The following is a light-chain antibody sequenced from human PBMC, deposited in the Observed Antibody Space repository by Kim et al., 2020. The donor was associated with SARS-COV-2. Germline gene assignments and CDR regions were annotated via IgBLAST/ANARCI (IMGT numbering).Light chain of an antibody. CDR1: QGISNY. V-gene: IGKV1-17*03. J-gene: IGKJ1*01. Sequence: ASVGDRGTITGRASQGISNYLAWFQQKPGKAPKRLIYVASNLQSGVPSRFSGSRSGTEFTLTISSLQPEDFATYYCVQHYNYPATFGQGTKVDIK. CDR2: VAS. CDR3: VQHYNYPAT.